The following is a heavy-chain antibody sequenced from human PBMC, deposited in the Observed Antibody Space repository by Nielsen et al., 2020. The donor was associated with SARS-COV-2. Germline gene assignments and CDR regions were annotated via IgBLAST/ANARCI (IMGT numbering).Heavy chain of an antibody. CDR2: SNQGGDA. J-gene: IGHJ6*02. D-gene: IGHD5-24*01. CDR1: GGSLRGYF. V-gene: IGHV4-34*01. CDR3: ARGTYNCRSYSSSGMDV. Sequence: SETLSLTCTVYGGSLRGYFWIWLRQPPGKGLEWIGESNQGGDANYSPSLKNRVTISMDTSKMQFSLRLTSVTAADTGTYFCARGTYNCRSYSSSGMDVWGQGTTVIVSS.